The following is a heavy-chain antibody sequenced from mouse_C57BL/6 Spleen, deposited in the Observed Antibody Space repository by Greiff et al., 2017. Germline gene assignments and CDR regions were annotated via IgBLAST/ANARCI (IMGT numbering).Heavy chain of an antibody. CDR2: ISSGGSYT. CDR1: GFTFSSYG. V-gene: IGHV5-6*01. J-gene: IGHJ3*01. D-gene: IGHD2-4*01. CDR3: ARDYDYDVGGFAY. Sequence: EVQLVESGGDLVKPGGSLKLSCAASGFTFSSYGMSWVRQTPDKRLEWVATISSGGSYTYYPDSVKGRFTISRDNAKNTLYLQMSSLKSEDTAMYYCARDYDYDVGGFAYWVQGTLVTVSA.